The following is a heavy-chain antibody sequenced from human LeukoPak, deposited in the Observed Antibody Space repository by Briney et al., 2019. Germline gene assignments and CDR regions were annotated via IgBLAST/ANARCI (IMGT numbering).Heavy chain of an antibody. J-gene: IGHJ4*02. CDR3: ASSGSYGGPVYYFDY. D-gene: IGHD1-26*01. CDR1: GFTFSDYY. V-gene: IGHV3-11*01. Sequence: GGSLRLSCAASGFTFSDYYMSWIRQAPGKGLEWVLYISSSGGTIYYADSVKGRFTISRDNAKYSLYLQMNSLRAEDTAVYYCASSGSYGGPVYYFDYWGQGTLVTVSS. CDR2: ISSSGGTI.